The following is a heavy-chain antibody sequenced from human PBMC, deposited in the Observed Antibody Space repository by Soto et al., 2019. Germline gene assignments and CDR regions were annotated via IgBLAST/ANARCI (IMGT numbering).Heavy chain of an antibody. D-gene: IGHD2-15*01. CDR2: ISPGSRYP. CDR1: GFTFGDPY. J-gene: IGHJ5*02. Sequence: VQLVESGGGLVPPGGSLRLSCAGSGFTFGDPYMSWIRQAPGKGLEWLSYISPGSRYPAYADSVKGRFTISRDNAKRSLYLQMMSLTAEDTAIYYCVRGGGGGLFDPWGQGTMVTVSS. CDR3: VRGGGGGLFDP. V-gene: IGHV3-11*06.